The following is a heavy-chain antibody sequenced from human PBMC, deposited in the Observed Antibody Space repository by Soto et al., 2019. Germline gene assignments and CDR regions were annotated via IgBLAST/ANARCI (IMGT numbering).Heavy chain of an antibody. J-gene: IGHJ4*02. CDR2: ISYDGSNK. CDR3: ARDPSGLRFLEWLSIDY. V-gene: IGHV3-30-3*01. Sequence: QVQLVESGGGVVQPGRSLRLSCAASGFTFSSYAMHWVRQAPGKGLEWVAVISYDGSNKYYADSVKGRLTISRDNSKNTLYLQMNSLRAEDTAVYYCARDPSGLRFLEWLSIDYWGQGTLVTVSS. CDR1: GFTFSSYA. D-gene: IGHD3-3*01.